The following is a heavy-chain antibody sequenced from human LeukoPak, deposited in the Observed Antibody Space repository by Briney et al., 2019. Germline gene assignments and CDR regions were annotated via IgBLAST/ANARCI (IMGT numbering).Heavy chain of an antibody. Sequence: ASVKVSCKASGGTFSTYAIGWVRQAPGQGLEWMGGIIPIFGTANYPQKFQGRVYAQKFQGRVTITADKSTSTAYMELNSLRSEDTAIYYCARVVLRDYYYYHIDVWGTGTTVTVSS. CDR2: IIPIFGTA. CDR3: ARVVLRDYYYYHIDV. D-gene: IGHD2/OR15-2a*01. J-gene: IGHJ6*03. V-gene: IGHV1-69*06. CDR1: GGTFSTYA.